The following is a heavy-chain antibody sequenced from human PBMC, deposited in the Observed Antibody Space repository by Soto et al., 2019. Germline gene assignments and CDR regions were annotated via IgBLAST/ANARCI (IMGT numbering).Heavy chain of an antibody. Sequence: QVQLQESGPGLVKPSQTPSLTCTVSGGSISSGGYYWSWIRQHPGKGLEWIGYIYYSGSTYYNPSLKSRVTISVDTSKNQFSLKLSSVTAADTAVYYCARGRSNWNYGNGYYYMDVWGKGTTVTVSS. CDR3: ARGRSNWNYGNGYYYMDV. CDR1: GGSISSGGYY. CDR2: IYYSGST. V-gene: IGHV4-31*03. J-gene: IGHJ6*03. D-gene: IGHD1-7*01.